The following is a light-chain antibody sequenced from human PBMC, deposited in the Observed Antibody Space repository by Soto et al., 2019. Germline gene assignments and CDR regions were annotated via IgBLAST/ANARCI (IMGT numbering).Light chain of an antibody. J-gene: IGKJ1*01. V-gene: IGKV1-5*03. CDR1: QSISSW. CDR2: KAS. Sequence: DIQMTQSPSTLSASVGDRVTITCRASQSISSWLAWYQQKPGKAPKLLIYKASSLESGVPSRFSGSGSGTEFTLAISSLQPDDFATYYGQQYNSYSTVGQGTKVDIQ. CDR3: QQYNSYST.